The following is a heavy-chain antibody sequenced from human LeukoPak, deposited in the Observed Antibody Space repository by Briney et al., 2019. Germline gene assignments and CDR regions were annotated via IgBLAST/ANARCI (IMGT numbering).Heavy chain of an antibody. CDR2: ISYIGST. CDR3: ARDPTTVTKGLDV. D-gene: IGHD4-17*01. Sequence: SETLSLTCTVSGGSFSSHCWSWIRQPPGKGLEWIGYISYIGSTNYNPSLKSRVTISVDTSKNQFSLKLNSVTAADTAVYYCARDPTTVTKGLDVWGQGTMVTVSS. J-gene: IGHJ3*01. V-gene: IGHV4-59*11. CDR1: GGSFSSHC.